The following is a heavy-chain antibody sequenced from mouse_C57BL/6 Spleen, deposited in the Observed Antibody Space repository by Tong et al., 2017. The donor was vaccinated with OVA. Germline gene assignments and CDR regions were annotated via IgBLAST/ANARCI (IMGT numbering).Heavy chain of an antibody. D-gene: IGHD1-1*01. Sequence: VQLQESGAELVKPGASVKLSCTASGFNIKDYYMHWVKQRTEQGLEWIGMIHPNSGSTNYNEKFKSKATLTVDKSSSTAYMQLSSLTSEDSAVYYCALNYYGSSSLFDYWGQGTTLTVSS. V-gene: IGHV1-64*01. CDR1: GFNIKDYY. CDR2: IHPNSGST. J-gene: IGHJ2*01. CDR3: ALNYYGSSSLFDY.